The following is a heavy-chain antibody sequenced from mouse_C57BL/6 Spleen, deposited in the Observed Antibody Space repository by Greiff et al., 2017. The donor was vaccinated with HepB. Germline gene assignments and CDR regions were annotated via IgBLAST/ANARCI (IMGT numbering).Heavy chain of an antibody. J-gene: IGHJ3*01. V-gene: IGHV5-17*01. CDR2: ISSGSSTI. CDR1: GFTFSDYG. D-gene: IGHD2-1*01. CDR3: AGGNAAWFAY. Sequence: EVHLVESGGGLVKPGGSLKLSCAASGFTFSDYGMHWVRQAPEKGLEWVAYISSGSSTIYYADTVKGRFTISRDNAKNTLFLQMTSLRSEDTAMYYCAGGNAAWFAYWGQGTLVTVSA.